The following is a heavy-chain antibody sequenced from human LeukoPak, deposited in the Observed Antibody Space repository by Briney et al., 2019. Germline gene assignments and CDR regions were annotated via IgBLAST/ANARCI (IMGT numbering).Heavy chain of an antibody. Sequence: GGSLTLSCAASGFTFSSHAMSWVGQAPGKGLEWVSAISGSGGSTYYADSVKGRFTISRDNSKNTLYLQMNSLRAEDTAVYYCAKEAGYSSSWYAYWGQGTLVTVSS. J-gene: IGHJ4*02. D-gene: IGHD6-13*01. CDR3: AKEAGYSSSWYAY. CDR2: ISGSGGST. V-gene: IGHV3-23*01. CDR1: GFTFSSHA.